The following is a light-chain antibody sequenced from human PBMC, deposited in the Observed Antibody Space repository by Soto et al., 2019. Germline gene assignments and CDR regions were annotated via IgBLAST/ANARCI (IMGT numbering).Light chain of an antibody. CDR2: ATS. CDR3: TSFARGSTLV. V-gene: IGLV2-23*01. J-gene: IGLJ3*02. CDR1: SSDVGNYNL. Sequence: QSVLTQPAAVSGSPGQSITISCTGTSSDVGNYNLVSWYQQYPGKAPKLMIYATSKRPSGVSNRFSGSKSGDTASLTISGLRAEDEADYYCTSFARGSTLVFGGGTKVTVL.